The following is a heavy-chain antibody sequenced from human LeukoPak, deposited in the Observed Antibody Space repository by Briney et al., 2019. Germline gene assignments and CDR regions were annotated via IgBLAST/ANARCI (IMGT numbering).Heavy chain of an antibody. V-gene: IGHV3-7*01. Sequence: SGGSLKLSCTASGFTFSSYWMSWVRRAPGKGLEWVANIKQDGSEKFYVDSVKGRFTISRDNAKNSLYLQMNSLRAEDTAVYYCAREAVVAATDDAFDIWGQGTMVTVSS. CDR1: GFTFSSYW. CDR3: AREAVVAATDDAFDI. D-gene: IGHD2-15*01. J-gene: IGHJ3*02. CDR2: IKQDGSEK.